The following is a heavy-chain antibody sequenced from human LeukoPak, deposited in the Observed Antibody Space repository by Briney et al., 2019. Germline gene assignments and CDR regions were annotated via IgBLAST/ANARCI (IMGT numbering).Heavy chain of an antibody. D-gene: IGHD1-1*01. CDR2: IGDNGGDT. V-gene: IGHV3-23*01. CDR3: GRDWKLGY. Sequence: GGSLRLSCAASGFTFNNYAMSWVRQAPGKGLEWVSAIGDNGGDTKYAVSVKGRFTISRDNSRSALYLQMNTLRVEDTAIYCCGRDWKLGYWGQGTLVTVSS. J-gene: IGHJ4*02. CDR1: GFTFNNYA.